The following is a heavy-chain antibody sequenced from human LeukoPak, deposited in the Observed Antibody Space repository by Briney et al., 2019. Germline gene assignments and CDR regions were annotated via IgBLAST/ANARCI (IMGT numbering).Heavy chain of an antibody. CDR1: GGSFSSGGYY. Sequence: PSETQSLTCTVSGGSFSSGGYYWSWIRQHPGKGLEWIGYIYYSGSTYYNPSLKSRVTISVDTSKNQFSLKLSSVTAADTAVYYCARLYSSSWSTGWFDPWGQGTLVTVSS. D-gene: IGHD6-13*01. V-gene: IGHV4-31*03. CDR3: ARLYSSSWSTGWFDP. J-gene: IGHJ5*02. CDR2: IYYSGST.